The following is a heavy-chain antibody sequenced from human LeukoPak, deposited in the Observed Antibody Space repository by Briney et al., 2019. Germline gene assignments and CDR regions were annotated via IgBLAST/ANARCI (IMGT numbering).Heavy chain of an antibody. CDR1: GGSISSGGYS. J-gene: IGHJ6*03. D-gene: IGHD2-8*01. Sequence: SQTLSLTCAVSGGSISSGGYSWSWIRQPPGKGLEWIGYIYHSGSTYYNPSLKSRVTISVDRSKNQFSLKVRSVTAADTAVYYCANGPSYMDVWGKGTTVTVSS. CDR3: ANGPSYMDV. V-gene: IGHV4-30-2*01. CDR2: IYHSGST.